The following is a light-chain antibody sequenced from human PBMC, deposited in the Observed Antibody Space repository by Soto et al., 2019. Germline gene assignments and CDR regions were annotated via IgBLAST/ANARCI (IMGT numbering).Light chain of an antibody. J-gene: IGKJ5*01. Sequence: DILMTQSPSSLSASVGDRVTITCRASQSISSHLNWYQQKPGQAPKLLIDAASSLQSGAPSRFSGSGSGTDFTLTSSSLEPEDFAIYYCQHRDYWQVTFGQGTRLEIK. V-gene: IGKV1-39*01. CDR2: AAS. CDR3: QHRDYWQVT. CDR1: QSISSH.